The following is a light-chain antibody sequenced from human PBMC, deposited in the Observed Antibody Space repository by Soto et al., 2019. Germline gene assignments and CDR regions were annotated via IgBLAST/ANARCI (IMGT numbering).Light chain of an antibody. V-gene: IGKV3-15*01. J-gene: IGKJ1*01. CDR2: RAS. CDR3: QQYHNLWT. Sequence: VMTHSPATLSVSPCERATLSFTASHYVYSNVAWFQQRPGQAPRLLIYRASTRATGTPARFSGSGSGTEFTLTITSLQSEDFALYYCQQYHNLWTFGQGTKVDIK. CDR1: HYVYSN.